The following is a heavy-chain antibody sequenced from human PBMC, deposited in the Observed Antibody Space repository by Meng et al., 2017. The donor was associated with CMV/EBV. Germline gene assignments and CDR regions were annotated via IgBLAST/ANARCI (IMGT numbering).Heavy chain of an antibody. CDR3: ARETGDSIYYFDY. D-gene: IGHD7-27*01. Sequence: QLQQASPGLVKPSQTRPLTCSISGDSVSSNSAAWNWIRQSPSGGLEWLGRTYYRSKWYNDYAVSVKSRITINPDTSKNQFSLQLNSVTPEDTAVYYCARETGDSIYYFDYWGQGTLVTVSS. V-gene: IGHV6-1*01. CDR2: TYYRSKWYN. J-gene: IGHJ4*02. CDR1: GDSVSSNSAA.